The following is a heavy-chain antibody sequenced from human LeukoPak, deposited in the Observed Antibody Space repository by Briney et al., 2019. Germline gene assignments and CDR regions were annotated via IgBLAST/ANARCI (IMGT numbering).Heavy chain of an antibody. D-gene: IGHD2-21*02. CDR1: GFTFSSYS. Sequence: GGSLRLSCAASGFTFSSYSMSWVRQAPGKGLEWVPLISDSGSSTYYADSVKGRFTISRDNSKNTLYLQMNSLRAEDTALFYCAKEPGHCGGDCFSLLDYWGQGNLVTVSS. J-gene: IGHJ4*02. V-gene: IGHV3-23*01. CDR2: ISDSGSST. CDR3: AKEPGHCGGDCFSLLDY.